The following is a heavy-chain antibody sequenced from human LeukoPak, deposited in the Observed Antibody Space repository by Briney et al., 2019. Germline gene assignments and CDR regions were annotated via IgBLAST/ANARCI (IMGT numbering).Heavy chain of an antibody. CDR2: IYYSGST. V-gene: IGHV4-59*01. CDR3: ARDAKPGIAAAGIGGYYYYGMDV. J-gene: IGHJ6*02. CDR1: GGSISSYY. D-gene: IGHD6-13*01. Sequence: SETLSLTCTVSGGSISSYYWSWIRQPPGKGLEWIGYIYYSGSTNYNPSLKSRVTISVDTSKNQFSLKLSFVTAADTAVYYCARDAKPGIAAAGIGGYYYYGMDVWGQGTTVTVSS.